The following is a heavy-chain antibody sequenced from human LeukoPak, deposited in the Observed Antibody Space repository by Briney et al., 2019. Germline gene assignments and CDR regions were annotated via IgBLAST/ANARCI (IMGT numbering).Heavy chain of an antibody. CDR3: ARSPFDWLFVFDP. Sequence: TPSETLSLTCAVSGGSINNYFWSWIRQPPGKGLEWIGYISYSGSTNYNPSLKSRVTISVDTSKNQFSLKLSSVTAADTAVYYCARSPFDWLFVFDPWGQGTLVTVSS. CDR1: GGSINNYF. CDR2: ISYSGST. J-gene: IGHJ5*02. V-gene: IGHV4-59*01. D-gene: IGHD3-9*01.